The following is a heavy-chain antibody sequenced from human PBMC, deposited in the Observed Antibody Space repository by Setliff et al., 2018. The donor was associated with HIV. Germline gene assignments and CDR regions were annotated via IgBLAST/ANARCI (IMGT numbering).Heavy chain of an antibody. CDR3: TTAVAQNWYGSGNENY. CDR2: IRSKGYGSAT. D-gene: IGHD3-10*01. V-gene: IGHV3-15*01. J-gene: IGHJ4*02. CDR1: GFTFTNAW. Sequence: GSLRLSCAASGFTFTNAWMSWVRQAPGKGLEWVGRIRSKGYGSATAYAASVKGRFTISRDDSRSTLYLQLNSLITEDTALYYCTTAVAQNWYGSGNENYWGQGTLVTVSS.